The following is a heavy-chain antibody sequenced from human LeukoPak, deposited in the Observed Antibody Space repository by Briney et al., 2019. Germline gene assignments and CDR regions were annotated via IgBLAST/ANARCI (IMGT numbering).Heavy chain of an antibody. Sequence: GESLKISCKGSGYIFTSYWIGWVRQMPGKGLEWMGIIYPGDSDTRYSPSFQGQVTISADKSISTAYLQWSSLKASDTAMYYCARTYYYDSSGYYWDYWGQGTLVTVSS. V-gene: IGHV5-51*01. CDR3: ARTYYYDSSGYYWDY. D-gene: IGHD3-22*01. CDR2: IYPGDSDT. J-gene: IGHJ4*02. CDR1: GYIFTSYW.